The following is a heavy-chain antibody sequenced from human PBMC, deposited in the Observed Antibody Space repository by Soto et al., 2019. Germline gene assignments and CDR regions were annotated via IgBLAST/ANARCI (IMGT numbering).Heavy chain of an antibody. CDR1: GDTFSFYT. CDR2: VNPIVSMS. V-gene: IGHV1-69*02. Sequence: QVQLVQSGAEVRKPGSSVKVSCKASGDTFSFYTINWVRQAPGLGLEWMGRVNPIVSMSNYAQKFQGRVTITADKSTNTANMQLRSLRSEDTAIYYCAASYGSGYRAFDYWGQGALVTVSS. J-gene: IGHJ4*02. CDR3: AASYGSGYRAFDY. D-gene: IGHD3-10*01.